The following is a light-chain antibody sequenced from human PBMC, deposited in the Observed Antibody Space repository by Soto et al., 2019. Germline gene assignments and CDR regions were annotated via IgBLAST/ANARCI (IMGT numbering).Light chain of an antibody. Sequence: QSVLTQPPSASATPGQRVTIPCSGGSSNIGRHTVNWYQQLPGTAPKLLIHSNNLRPSGVPDRFSASKSGTSASLTISGLQYDDDSDYYCATWDDKLNGPIFGGGTQLTVL. V-gene: IGLV1-44*01. CDR3: ATWDDKLNGPI. J-gene: IGLJ7*01. CDR2: SNN. CDR1: SSNIGRHT.